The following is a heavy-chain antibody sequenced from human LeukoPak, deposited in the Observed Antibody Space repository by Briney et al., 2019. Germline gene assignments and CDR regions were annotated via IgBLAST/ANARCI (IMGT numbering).Heavy chain of an antibody. D-gene: IGHD4-23*01. V-gene: IGHV3-48*01. Sequence: GGSLRLSCAASGFTFRSYTMNWVRQAPGKGLEWISYISTDSTTIYYADSVRGRFTISRDNAKNSLYLQMNRLRAEDTAVYYCVRQGPYGGKTSAPWGQGPLVTVSS. CDR3: VRQGPYGGKTSAP. J-gene: IGHJ5*02. CDR2: ISTDSTTI. CDR1: GFTFRSYT.